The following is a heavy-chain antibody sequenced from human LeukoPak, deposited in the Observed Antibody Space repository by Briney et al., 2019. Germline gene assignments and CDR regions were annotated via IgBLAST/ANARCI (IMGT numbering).Heavy chain of an antibody. Sequence: SETLSLTCTVSGGSISSYYWSWIRQPAGKGLEWIGRIYPGGSTNYNPSLKSRVTISVDTSKNQFSLKLSSVTAADTAVYYCAKSRGYNYGSWDQYFDYWGQGTLVTVSS. D-gene: IGHD5-18*01. J-gene: IGHJ4*02. CDR3: AKSRGYNYGSWDQYFDY. CDR1: GGSISSYY. V-gene: IGHV4-4*07. CDR2: IYPGGST.